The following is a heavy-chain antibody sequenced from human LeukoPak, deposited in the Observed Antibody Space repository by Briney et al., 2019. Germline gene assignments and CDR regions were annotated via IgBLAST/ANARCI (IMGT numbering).Heavy chain of an antibody. J-gene: IGHJ3*02. CDR1: GFTFSDYP. CDR2: ITGSGDSS. D-gene: IGHD3-10*01. CDR3: AKDLEVLWFGDPTDASDI. Sequence: PGGSLRLSCAASGFTFSDYPMNWVRQAPGKGLEWVSVITGSGDSSFYGDSVKGRFTISRENSKNTLYLQMNSLRVEDTAVYYCAKDLEVLWFGDPTDASDIWGQGTMVTVAS. V-gene: IGHV3-23*01.